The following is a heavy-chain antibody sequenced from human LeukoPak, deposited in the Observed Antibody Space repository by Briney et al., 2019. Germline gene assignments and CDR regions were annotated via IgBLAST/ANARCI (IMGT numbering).Heavy chain of an antibody. Sequence: ASVKVSCKASGYTFTSYGISWVRQAPGQGLEWMGWISAYNGNTNYAQKLQGRVTMTTDTSTSTAYMELRSLRSDDTAVYSCACPHISGSYKNFFDYWGQGTLVTVSS. CDR2: ISAYNGNT. CDR1: GYTFTSYG. J-gene: IGHJ4*02. D-gene: IGHD1-26*01. CDR3: ACPHISGSYKNFFDY. V-gene: IGHV1-18*01.